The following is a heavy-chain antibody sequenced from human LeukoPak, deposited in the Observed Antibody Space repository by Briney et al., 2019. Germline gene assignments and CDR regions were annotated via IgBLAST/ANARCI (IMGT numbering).Heavy chain of an antibody. CDR2: IAYDGSKK. J-gene: IGHJ4*02. CDR1: GFTFSSYD. CDR3: ARGDWEVGGVVPAATDY. V-gene: IGHV3-30*03. D-gene: IGHD2-2*01. Sequence: PGGSLRLSCAASGFTFSSYDMHWVRQAPGKGLEWVAVIAYDGSKKYYADSVKGRFTISRDNSKNTLYLHMNSLRAEDTAVYYCARGDWEVGGVVPAATDYWGQGTLVTVSS.